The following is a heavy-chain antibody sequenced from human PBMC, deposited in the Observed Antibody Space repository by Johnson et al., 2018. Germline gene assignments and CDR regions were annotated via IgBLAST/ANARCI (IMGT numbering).Heavy chain of an antibody. J-gene: IGHJ1*01. CDR3: ARDCLAYADYGCFQD. Sequence: QVQLVESGGGVVQXGRSLRLXCSASGFTFSIYAMHWVRQAPGKGLEWVAGISHDGSNKYYGDSVKGRLTISRDKSKNTLYLQMNSLRIEDTAVYYCARDCLAYADYGCFQDWGQGTLVTVSS. CDR2: ISHDGSNK. CDR1: GFTFSIYA. D-gene: IGHD4-17*01. V-gene: IGHV3-30-3*01.